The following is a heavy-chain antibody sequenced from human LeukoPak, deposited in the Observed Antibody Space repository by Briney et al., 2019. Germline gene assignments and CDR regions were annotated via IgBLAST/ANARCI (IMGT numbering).Heavy chain of an antibody. Sequence: SETLSLTCTVSGYSISSGYYWGWIRQPPGKGLEWIGSIYHSGSTYYNPSLKSRVTISVDTSKNQFSLKLSSVTAADTAVYYCAGLETRDEDAFDIWGQGTMVTVSS. CDR3: AGLETRDEDAFDI. J-gene: IGHJ3*02. D-gene: IGHD5-24*01. CDR2: IYHSGST. V-gene: IGHV4-38-2*02. CDR1: GYSISSGYY.